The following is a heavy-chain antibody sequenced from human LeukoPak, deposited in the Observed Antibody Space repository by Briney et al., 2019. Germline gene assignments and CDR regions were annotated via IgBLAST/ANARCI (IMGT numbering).Heavy chain of an antibody. CDR1: GFTFSSYW. CDR3: SSHTSGYYYSDY. Sequence: GGSLRLSCVTSGFTFSSYWMTWVRQAPGKGLEWVGFIRSKGYGGTIEYAASVKGRFTISRDDSKSIAYLQMNSLKGEDTAVYFCSSHTSGYYYSDYWGQGTLVTVSS. D-gene: IGHD3-22*01. V-gene: IGHV3-49*04. J-gene: IGHJ4*02. CDR2: IRSKGYGGTI.